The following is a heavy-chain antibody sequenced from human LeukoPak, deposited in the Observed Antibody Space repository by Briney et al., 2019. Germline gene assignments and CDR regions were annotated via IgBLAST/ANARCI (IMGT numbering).Heavy chain of an antibody. V-gene: IGHV4-34*01. D-gene: IGHD1-1*01. CDR3: ARDPSSPYNWNDVSEYYHYYMDV. CDR1: GGSFSGYY. CDR2: INHSGST. J-gene: IGHJ6*03. Sequence: PSETLSLTCAVYGGSFSGYYWGWIRQPPGKGLEWIGEINHSGSTNYNPSLKSRVTISVDTSKNQFSLKLSSVTAADTAVYFCARDPSSPYNWNDVSEYYHYYMDVWGKGTTVTVSS.